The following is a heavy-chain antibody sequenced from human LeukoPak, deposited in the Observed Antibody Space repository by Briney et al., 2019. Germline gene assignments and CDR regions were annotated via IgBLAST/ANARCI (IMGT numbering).Heavy chain of an antibody. CDR3: ASLLQGDGMDV. CDR1: GFTFSSYG. J-gene: IGHJ6*04. CDR2: IWYDGSNK. Sequence: GGSLRLSCAAPGFTFSSYGMHWVRQAPGKGLEWVAVIWYDGSNKYYADSVKGRFTISRDNSKNTLYLQMNSLTAEDTAVYYCASLLQGDGMDVWGKGTTVTVSS. V-gene: IGHV3-33*01. D-gene: IGHD4-11*01.